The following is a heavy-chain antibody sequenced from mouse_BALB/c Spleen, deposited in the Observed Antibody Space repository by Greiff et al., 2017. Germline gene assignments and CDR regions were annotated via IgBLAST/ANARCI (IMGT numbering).Heavy chain of an antibody. J-gene: IGHJ2*01. V-gene: IGHV14-4*02. CDR2: IDPENGDT. CDR3: NACTCNYFPFDY. CDR1: GFNIKDYY. Sequence: VQLQQSGAELVRSGASVKLSCTASGFNIKDYYMHWVKQRPEQGLEWIGWIDPENGDTEYAPKFQGKATMTADTSSNTAYLQLSILTSEDTAVYYCNACTCNYFPFDYWGQGTTLTVSS. D-gene: IGHD2-1*01.